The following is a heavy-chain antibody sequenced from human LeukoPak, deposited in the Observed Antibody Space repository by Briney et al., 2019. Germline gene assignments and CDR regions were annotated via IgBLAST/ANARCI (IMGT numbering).Heavy chain of an antibody. CDR3: ARGPLGVVVISYFDY. CDR1: GFTFSSYW. V-gene: IGHV3-7*01. D-gene: IGHD3-22*01. CDR2: IKQDGSEK. J-gene: IGHJ4*02. Sequence: PGGSLRLSCAASGFTFSSYWMSWVRQAPGKGLEWVANIKQDGSEKYYVDSVKGRFTISRDNAKNSLYLQMNSLRAEDTAVYYCARGPLGVVVISYFDYWGQGTLVTVSP.